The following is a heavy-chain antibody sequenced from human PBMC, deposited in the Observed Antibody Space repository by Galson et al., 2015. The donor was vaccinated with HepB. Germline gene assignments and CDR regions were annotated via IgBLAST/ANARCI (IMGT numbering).Heavy chain of an antibody. CDR3: TTEGEVIGPAAFDI. CDR2: IKSKTDGGTT. V-gene: IGHV3-15*01. J-gene: IGHJ3*02. D-gene: IGHD3-16*01. CDR1: GFTFSSYS. Sequence: SLRLSCAASGFTFSSYSMNWVRQAPGKGLEWVGRIKSKTDGGTTDYAAPVKGRFTISRDDSKNTLYLQMNSLKTEDTAVYYCTTEGEVIGPAAFDIWGQGTMVTVSS.